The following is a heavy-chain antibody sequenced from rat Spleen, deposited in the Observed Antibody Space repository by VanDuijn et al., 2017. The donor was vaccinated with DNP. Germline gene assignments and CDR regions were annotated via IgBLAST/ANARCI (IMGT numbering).Heavy chain of an antibody. CDR3: ARRAGGYFDY. J-gene: IGHJ2*01. D-gene: IGHD1-4*01. V-gene: IGHV4-2*01. CDR2: INKGSSTI. Sequence: EVKLVESGGGLVQPGRSLKLSCAASGFNFYDYWMGWVRQAPGKGLEWIGEINKGSSTINYTPSLKDKFTISRDNAQNTLYLQMSKLGSENTAIYYCARRAGGYFDYWGQGVTVTVSS. CDR1: GFNFYDYW.